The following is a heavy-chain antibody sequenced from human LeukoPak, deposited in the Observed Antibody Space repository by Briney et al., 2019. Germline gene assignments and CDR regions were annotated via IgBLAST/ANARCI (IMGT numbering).Heavy chain of an antibody. CDR1: GFSFRIYS. Sequence: PGGSLRLSCAASGFSFRIYSMNWVRQAPGKGLEWVSFVSSSSSSIHYADSVKGRFTISRDSAKNSLYLQMNSLRAEDTAVYYCARGGSGDYSLFEYWGQGTLVTVSS. J-gene: IGHJ4*02. CDR3: ARGGSGDYSLFEY. CDR2: VSSSSSSI. D-gene: IGHD3-3*01. V-gene: IGHV3-48*04.